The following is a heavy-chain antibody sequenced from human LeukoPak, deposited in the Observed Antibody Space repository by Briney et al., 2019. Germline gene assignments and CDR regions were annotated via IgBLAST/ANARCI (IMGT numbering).Heavy chain of an antibody. CDR1: GYTFTGYY. CDR3: SREDY. V-gene: IGHV1-2*02. Sequence: ASVKVSFTASGYTFTGYYLHWVRQAPGQGLEWVGWIIPNSGGTNYAQKFQGRVTMTRDTSITTVYMELSRLRSDDTAVYYCSREDYWGQGTLVTVSS. CDR2: IIPNSGGT. J-gene: IGHJ4*02.